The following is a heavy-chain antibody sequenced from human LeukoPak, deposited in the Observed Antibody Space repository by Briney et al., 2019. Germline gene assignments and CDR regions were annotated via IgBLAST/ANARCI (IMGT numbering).Heavy chain of an antibody. CDR3: ARPAVAGLRAGGYDY. J-gene: IGHJ4*02. CDR2: ISSDGSII. Sequence: PGGSLRLSCAASGFSFSSYWMHWVRQAPGKGLVWVSRISSDGSIINYADSVKGRLTISRDNAKNTLYLQMNSLRVEDTAVYYCARPAVAGLRAGGYDYWGQGTLVTVSS. D-gene: IGHD6-19*01. V-gene: IGHV3-74*01. CDR1: GFSFSSYW.